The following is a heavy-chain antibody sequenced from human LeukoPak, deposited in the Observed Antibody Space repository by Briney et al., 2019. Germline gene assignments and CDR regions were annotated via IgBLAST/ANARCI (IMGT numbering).Heavy chain of an antibody. CDR1: GGSFSGYY. CDR2: INHSGST. J-gene: IGHJ5*02. CDR3: ARGLNMTTVTTLT. V-gene: IGHV4-34*01. Sequence: PSETLSLTCAVYGGSFSGYYWSWIRQAPGKGLEWIGEINHSGSTNYNPSLKSRVTISVDTSKNQFSLKLSSVTAADTAVYYCARGLNMTTVTTLTWGQGTLVTVSS. D-gene: IGHD4-17*01.